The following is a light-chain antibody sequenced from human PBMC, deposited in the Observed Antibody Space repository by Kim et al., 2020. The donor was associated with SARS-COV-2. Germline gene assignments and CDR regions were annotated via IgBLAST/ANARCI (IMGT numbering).Light chain of an antibody. Sequence: SVALGQPARITWGGNNIGSKNVHWYRQKPGQAPVLVIYRDSNRPSGIPERFSGSNSGNTATLTISRAQAGDEADYYCQVWDSSTVVFGGGTQLTVL. J-gene: IGLJ2*01. CDR2: RDS. CDR3: QVWDSSTVV. CDR1: NIGSKN. V-gene: IGLV3-9*01.